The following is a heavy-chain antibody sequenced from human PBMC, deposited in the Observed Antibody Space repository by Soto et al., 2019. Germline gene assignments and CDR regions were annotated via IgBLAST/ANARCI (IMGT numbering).Heavy chain of an antibody. CDR2: ISSSGDAI. CDR3: VRDLNYAMDV. V-gene: IGHV3-48*02. Sequence: PGGSLRLSCAASGFTFSRFSMNWVRQAPGKGLEWVSYISSSGDAIYHADSVKGRFVISRDNAKNSLYLQMNSLRDEDTDVYFCVRDLNYAMDVWGQGTTVNVSS. CDR1: GFTFSRFS. J-gene: IGHJ6*02.